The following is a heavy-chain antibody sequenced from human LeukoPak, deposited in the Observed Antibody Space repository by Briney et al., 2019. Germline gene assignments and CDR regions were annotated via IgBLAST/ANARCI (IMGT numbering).Heavy chain of an antibody. CDR1: GFSFSSHA. D-gene: IGHD6-13*01. J-gene: IGHJ4*02. CDR2: TSSTGGTT. Sequence: GGSLRLSCAASGFSFSSHAIGWVRQAPGKGLEWVSSTSSTGGTTHYADSVKGRFTMSRENSKNTLYLQMSSLRADGTAVYYCGRDGIVSSRTWYGFGGSFDYWGQGALVTVSS. V-gene: IGHV3-23*01. CDR3: GRDGIVSSRTWYGFGGSFDY.